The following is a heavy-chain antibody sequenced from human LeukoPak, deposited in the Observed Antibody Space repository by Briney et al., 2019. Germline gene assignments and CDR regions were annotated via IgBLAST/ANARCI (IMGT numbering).Heavy chain of an antibody. Sequence: GGSLRLSCAASGFTVSSNYMSWVRQAPGKGLEWVSVIYSGGSTYYADSVKGRFTISRDNSKNTLYLQMNSLRAEDTAVYYCERARYFDSSALAFDIWAQGTMVPVSS. CDR1: GFTVSSNY. D-gene: IGHD3-22*01. V-gene: IGHV3-53*01. J-gene: IGHJ3*02. CDR2: IYSGGST. CDR3: ERARYFDSSALAFDI.